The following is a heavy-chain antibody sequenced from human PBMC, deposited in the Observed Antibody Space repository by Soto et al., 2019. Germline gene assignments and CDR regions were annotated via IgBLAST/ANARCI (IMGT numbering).Heavy chain of an antibody. CDR3: ARDVIAAAGTAG. V-gene: IGHV1-69*12. J-gene: IGHJ4*02. D-gene: IGHD6-13*01. CDR1: GGTFSSYA. CDR2: IIPIFGTA. Sequence: QVQLVQPGAEVKKPGSSVKVSRKVSGGTFSSYAISWVRQSPGQGLEWMGGIIPIFGTAYYAQNFQARATITADESTSTAYMEVSSLRSEDTAVYYSARDVIAAAGTAGWGQGTLITVSS.